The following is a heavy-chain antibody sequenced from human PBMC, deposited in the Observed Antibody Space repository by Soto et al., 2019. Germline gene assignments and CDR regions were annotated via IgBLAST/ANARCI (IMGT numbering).Heavy chain of an antibody. CDR2: IIPILGIA. Sequence: QVQLVQSGAEVKKPGSSVKVSCKASGGTFSSYTISWVRQAPGQGLEWMGRIIPILGIANYAQKFQGRVTITADKSTSTAYMELSSLRSEDTAVYYCAREFPYGSGSYHIPFDYWGQGTLVTVSS. CDR3: AREFPYGSGSYHIPFDY. V-gene: IGHV1-69*08. D-gene: IGHD3-10*01. J-gene: IGHJ4*02. CDR1: GGTFSSYT.